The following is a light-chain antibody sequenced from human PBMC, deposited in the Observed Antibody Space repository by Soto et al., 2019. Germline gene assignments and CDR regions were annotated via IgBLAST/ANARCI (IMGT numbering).Light chain of an antibody. Sequence: EIVLTQSPGTLSLSPGERATLSCRASQSVSSSYLAWYQQKPGQAPRLLIYGASSRATGILDRCSGSGSGTDFTLTISRLEPEDFAVYYCQQYSSSRTFVQGTKVDI. CDR2: GAS. CDR3: QQYSSSRT. CDR1: QSVSSSY. V-gene: IGKV3-20*01. J-gene: IGKJ1*01.